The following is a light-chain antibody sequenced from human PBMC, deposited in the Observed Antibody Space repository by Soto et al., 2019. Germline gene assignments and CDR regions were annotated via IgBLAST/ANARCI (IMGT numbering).Light chain of an antibody. V-gene: IGKV2D-29*01. CDR1: QSLMHSDGKTY. J-gene: IGKJ2*01. CDR3: MQSITLPYT. CDR2: EVS. Sequence: DIVLTQTPLFLSVTPGQAASISCRSTQSLMHSDGKTYLYWFLQKAGQPPQLLIYEVSNRLCGVSARLSGSGSGTDFTLKISRVQADDFASYYCMQSITLPYTFGRGTKLEIK.